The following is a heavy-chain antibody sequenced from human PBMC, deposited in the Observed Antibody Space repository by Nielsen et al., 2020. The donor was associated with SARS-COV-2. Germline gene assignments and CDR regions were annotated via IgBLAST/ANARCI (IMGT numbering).Heavy chain of an antibody. CDR1: GFTFSNAW. Sequence: GESLKISCAASGFTFSNAWMSWVRQAPGKGLEWVSSISSSSSYIYYADSVKGRFTISRDNAKNSLYLQMNSLRAEDTAVYYCAIIWSGYTDAFDIWGQGTMVTVSS. CDR2: ISSSSSYI. D-gene: IGHD3-3*01. J-gene: IGHJ3*02. CDR3: AIIWSGYTDAFDI. V-gene: IGHV3-21*01.